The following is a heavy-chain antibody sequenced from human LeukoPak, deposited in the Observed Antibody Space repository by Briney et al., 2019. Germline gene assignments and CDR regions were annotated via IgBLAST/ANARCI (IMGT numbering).Heavy chain of an antibody. J-gene: IGHJ4*02. V-gene: IGHV3-30*02. Sequence: HPGGSLRLSCAASGFSFSNFDFHWVRQAPGKGLEWVAFISSDGRKINYADSVKGRFTISGDNSKNTLYLQMNSLRPEDTAVYYCANLPGSDRPDYWGQGNLVTVSS. CDR1: GFSFSNFD. CDR2: ISSDGRKI. CDR3: ANLPGSDRPDY. D-gene: IGHD7-27*01.